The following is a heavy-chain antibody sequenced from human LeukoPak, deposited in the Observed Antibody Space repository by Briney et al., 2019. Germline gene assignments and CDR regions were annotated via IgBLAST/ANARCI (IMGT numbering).Heavy chain of an antibody. D-gene: IGHD6-6*01. Sequence: SETLSLTCAVYGGSFSGYYWSWIRHPPGKGLEWGGEINHSGSTNYNPSLKSRVTISVYTSKTQFSVKLNSVTAADTAVYYCARAPPRIAARPISNWFDPWGQGTLVTVSS. V-gene: IGHV4-34*01. CDR2: INHSGST. J-gene: IGHJ5*02. CDR3: ARAPPRIAARPISNWFDP. CDR1: GGSFSGYY.